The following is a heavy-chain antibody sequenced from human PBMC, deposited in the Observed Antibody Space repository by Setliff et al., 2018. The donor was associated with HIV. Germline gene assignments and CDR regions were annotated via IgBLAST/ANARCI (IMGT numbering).Heavy chain of an antibody. CDR1: GYTFTNYD. Sequence: GASVKVSCKASGYTFTNYDMHWVRQAPGQGLEWMGWINAGNGNTKYSQNFQGRVTISRDTSATTVYMELSSLRSEDTAVYYCARDGSGYNFWSGRKPLDYWGQGTLVTVS. CDR2: INAGNGNT. D-gene: IGHD3-3*01. CDR3: ARDGSGYNFWSGRKPLDY. V-gene: IGHV1-3*01. J-gene: IGHJ4*02.